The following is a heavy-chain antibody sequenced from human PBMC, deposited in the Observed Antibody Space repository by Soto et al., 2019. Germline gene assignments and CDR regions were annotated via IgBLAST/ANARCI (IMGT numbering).Heavy chain of an antibody. CDR3: AKDLYSSSSDYYYGMDV. CDR2: ISYDGSNK. V-gene: IGHV3-30*18. J-gene: IGHJ6*02. D-gene: IGHD6-6*01. CDR1: GFTFSSYG. Sequence: GGSLRLSCAASGFTFSSYGMHWVRQAPGKGLEWVAVISYDGSNKYYADSVKGRFTISRDNSKNTLYLQMNSLRAEDTAVYYCAKDLYSSSSDYYYGMDVWGQWTTVTVSS.